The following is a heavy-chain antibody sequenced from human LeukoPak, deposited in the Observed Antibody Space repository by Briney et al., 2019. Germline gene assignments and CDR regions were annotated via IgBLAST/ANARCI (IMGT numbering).Heavy chain of an antibody. J-gene: IGHJ4*02. V-gene: IGHV3-53*01. CDR3: AREGDYYDSKEY. CDR2: IYSGGST. CDR1: GFTVSSNY. D-gene: IGHD3-22*01. Sequence: GGSLRLSCAASGFTVSSNYMSWVRQAPGKGLEWVSVIYSGGSTYYADSVKGLFTISRDNSKNTLYLQMNSLRAEDTAVYYCAREGDYYDSKEYWGQGTLVTVSS.